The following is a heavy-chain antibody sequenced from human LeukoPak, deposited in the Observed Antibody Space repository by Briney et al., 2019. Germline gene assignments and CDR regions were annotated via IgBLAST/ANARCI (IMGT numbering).Heavy chain of an antibody. CDR3: ARLPYYDSSGYLTAPFDY. V-gene: IGHV5-51*01. Sequence: GESLKISCKGSGYSFTTYWIGWVRQMPGKGLEWMGIIYAGDSDTRYSPSFQGQVTISADKSISTAYLQWSSLKASDTAMYYCARLPYYDSSGYLTAPFDYWGQGTLVTVSS. CDR2: IYAGDSDT. J-gene: IGHJ4*02. CDR1: GYSFTTYW. D-gene: IGHD3-22*01.